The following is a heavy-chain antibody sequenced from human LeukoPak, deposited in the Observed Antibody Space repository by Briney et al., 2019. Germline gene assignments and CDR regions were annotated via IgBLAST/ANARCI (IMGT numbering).Heavy chain of an antibody. CDR3: AKVGRAAAVGPFDY. J-gene: IGHJ4*02. D-gene: IGHD6-13*01. CDR1: GFTVSSNY. V-gene: IGHV3-53*01. Sequence: GGSLRLSCAASGFTVSSNYMSWVRQAPGKGLEWVSVIYSGGSTYYADSVKGRFTISRDNSKNTLYLQMNSLRAEDTAVYYCAKVGRAAAVGPFDYWGQGTLVTVSS. CDR2: IYSGGST.